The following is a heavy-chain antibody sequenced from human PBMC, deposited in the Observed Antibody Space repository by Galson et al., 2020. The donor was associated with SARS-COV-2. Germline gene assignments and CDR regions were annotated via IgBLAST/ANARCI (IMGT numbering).Heavy chain of an antibody. CDR2: LSDSGGGT. Sequence: GESLKISCAASGFTFRSFAMSWVRQAPGKGLEWVSTLSDSGGGTYYAESVKGRFTISRDNSKSTLYLQLNSLRADDTAIYYCAKQELPQGYCDHWGQGTLVTVS. CDR1: GFTFRSFA. CDR3: AKQELPQGYCDH. J-gene: IGHJ4*02. V-gene: IGHV3-23*01. D-gene: IGHD1-7*01.